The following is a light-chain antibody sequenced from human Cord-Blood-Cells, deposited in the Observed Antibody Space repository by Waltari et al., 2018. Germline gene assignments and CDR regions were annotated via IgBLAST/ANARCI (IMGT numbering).Light chain of an antibody. V-gene: IGKV1-39*01. Sequence: DIQLTQSPSHLSTYVLARVTITYRASQSISSSLNWYQQKPGKAPKLLIYAASSLQSWVPSRFSGSGSGTDFTLTISSLQPEDFATYYCQQSYSTPPWTFGQGTKVEIK. CDR2: AAS. CDR3: QQSYSTPPWT. J-gene: IGKJ1*01. CDR1: QSISSS.